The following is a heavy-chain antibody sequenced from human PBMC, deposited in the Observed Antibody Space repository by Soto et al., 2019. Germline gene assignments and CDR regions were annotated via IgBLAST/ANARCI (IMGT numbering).Heavy chain of an antibody. Sequence: ASVKVSCTASGYTFTGYYMHWVRQAPGQGLEWMGIINPSGGSTSYAQKFQGRVTMTRDTSTSTVYMELSSLRSEDTAVYYCARELGVPRAFDIWGQGTMVTVSS. J-gene: IGHJ3*02. V-gene: IGHV1-46*01. CDR1: GYTFTGYY. CDR2: INPSGGST. CDR3: ARELGVPRAFDI. D-gene: IGHD1-26*01.